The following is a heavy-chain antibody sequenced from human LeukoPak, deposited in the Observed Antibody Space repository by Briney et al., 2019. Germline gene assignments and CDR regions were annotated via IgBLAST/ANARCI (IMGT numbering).Heavy chain of an antibody. CDR3: ARAGYYGDDAFDL. J-gene: IGHJ3*01. CDR1: GFTIGSYW. D-gene: IGHD2/OR15-2a*01. Sequence: GGSLRLSCAGSGFTIGSYWMSWVRQAPGKGLEWVANIRQDGSEKYYVDSVKGRLTISRDNAKNSLYLQMNSLRAEDTGIYYCARAGYYGDDAFDLWGQGTMVTVSS. V-gene: IGHV3-7*01. CDR2: IRQDGSEK.